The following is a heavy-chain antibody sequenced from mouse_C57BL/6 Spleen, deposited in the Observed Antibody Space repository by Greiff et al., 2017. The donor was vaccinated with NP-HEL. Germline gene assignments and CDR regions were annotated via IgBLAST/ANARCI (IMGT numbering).Heavy chain of an antibody. J-gene: IGHJ3*01. CDR1: GFSLTSYG. CDR2: IWSGGST. D-gene: IGHD6-2*01. CDR3: ASPESGFAY. Sequence: QVQLKESGPGLVQPSQSLSITCTVSGFSLTSYGVHWVRQSPGKGLEWLGVIWSGGSTDYNAAFISRLSISKDNSKCQVFFKMNSLQADDTAIYYCASPESGFAYWGQGTLVTVSA. V-gene: IGHV2-2*01.